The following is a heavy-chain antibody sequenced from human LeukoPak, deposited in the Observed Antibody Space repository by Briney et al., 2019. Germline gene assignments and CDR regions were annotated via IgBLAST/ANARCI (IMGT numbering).Heavy chain of an antibody. CDR3: ARDHKQLNRYSSWEDWFDP. D-gene: IGHD6-13*01. CDR2: IIPIFGTA. CDR1: GGTFSSYA. V-gene: IGHV1-69*13. Sequence: ASVKVSCKASGGTFSSYAISWVRQAPGQGLEWMGGIIPIFGTANYAQKFQGRVTITADESTSTAYMELSSLRSEDTAAYYCARDHKQLNRYSSWEDWFDPWGQGTLVTVSS. J-gene: IGHJ5*02.